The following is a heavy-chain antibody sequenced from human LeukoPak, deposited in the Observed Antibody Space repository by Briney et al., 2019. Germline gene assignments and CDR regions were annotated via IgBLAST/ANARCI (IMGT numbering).Heavy chain of an antibody. D-gene: IGHD3-22*01. CDR1: GFTFSSYW. CDR3: ARDRGGYYDSSGYLDY. Sequence: GGSLRLSCAASGFTFSSYWMHWVRQAPGKGLVWVSRINSDGSSTTYADSVEGRFTISRDNAKNTLYLQMNSLRAEDTAVYYCARDRGGYYDSSGYLDYWGQGTLVTVSS. J-gene: IGHJ4*02. V-gene: IGHV3-74*01. CDR2: INSDGSST.